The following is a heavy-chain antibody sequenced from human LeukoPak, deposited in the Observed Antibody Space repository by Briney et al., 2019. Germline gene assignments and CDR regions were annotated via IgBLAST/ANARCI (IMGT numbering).Heavy chain of an antibody. D-gene: IGHD3-10*01. Sequence: GRSLRLSCAASGFTFSSYAMHWVRQAPGKGLEWVAVISYDGSNKFYADSVKGRYTLSRDNSKNTLYLQMNSLRIEDTAVYYCGRGSVGFGELNYWGQGTLVTVSS. V-gene: IGHV3-30-3*01. CDR3: GRGSVGFGELNY. CDR2: ISYDGSNK. CDR1: GFTFSSYA. J-gene: IGHJ4*02.